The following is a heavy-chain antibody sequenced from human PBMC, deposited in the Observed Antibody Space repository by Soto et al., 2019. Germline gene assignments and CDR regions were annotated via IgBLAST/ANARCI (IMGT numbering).Heavy chain of an antibody. V-gene: IGHV1-69*12. CDR2: IVPIFGTT. CDR1: GGTFSNYA. J-gene: IGHJ6*02. Sequence: QVQLVQSGAEVTKPGSSVKVSCKASGGTFSNYAISWVRQAPGQGLEWMGGIVPIFGTTNYAQKFQGRVTIIADDATTTAYLELSRLRSEDTAMYYCARVDAVAGSYSSHGLDVWGQGNAVRVSS. D-gene: IGHD6-19*01. CDR3: ARVDAVAGSYSSHGLDV.